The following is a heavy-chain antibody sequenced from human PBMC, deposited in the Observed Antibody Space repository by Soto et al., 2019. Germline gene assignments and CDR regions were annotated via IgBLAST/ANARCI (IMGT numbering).Heavy chain of an antibody. J-gene: IGHJ3*01. CDR1: GFNFNTYA. D-gene: IGHD3-10*02. V-gene: IGHV3-23*01. CDR3: AKGKSSNYVSHAFDV. Sequence: GGSLRLSCAASGFNFNTYAMSWVRQPPGKGLEWVSGISGGGGSIHYVDSVKGRFTISRDNSKNTLYLQMNSLRGEDTAVYYCAKGKSSNYVSHAFDVWGQGTMVTVSS. CDR2: ISGGGGSI.